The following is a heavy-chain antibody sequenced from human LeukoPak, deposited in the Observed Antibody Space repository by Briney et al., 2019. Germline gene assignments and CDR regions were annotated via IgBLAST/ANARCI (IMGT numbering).Heavy chain of an antibody. D-gene: IGHD3-10*01. J-gene: IGHJ4*02. CDR1: GFTFSSYS. CDR3: AREGYFVVSGFDY. Sequence: PGGSLRLSCAASGFTFSSYSMNWVRQAPGKGLEWVSSISSSSSYIYYADSVKGRFTISRDNAKNSLYLQMNSLRAEDTAVYYCAREGYFVVSGFDYWGQGTLVTVSS. CDR2: ISSSSSYI. V-gene: IGHV3-21*01.